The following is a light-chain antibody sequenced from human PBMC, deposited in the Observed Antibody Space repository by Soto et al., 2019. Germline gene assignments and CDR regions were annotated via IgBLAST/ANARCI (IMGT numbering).Light chain of an antibody. J-gene: IGLJ1*01. CDR1: SSDVGSYKF. CDR2: EGD. V-gene: IGLV2-23*01. CDR3: CSYAHSDTHDYV. Sequence: QSVLTQPASVSGSPGQSITISCTGISSDVGSYKFVSWYQHHPGKVPKLMIFEGDKRPSGVSDRFSASKSGTTASLTISGLQPEDEADYYCCSYAHSDTHDYVFGTGTKVTVL.